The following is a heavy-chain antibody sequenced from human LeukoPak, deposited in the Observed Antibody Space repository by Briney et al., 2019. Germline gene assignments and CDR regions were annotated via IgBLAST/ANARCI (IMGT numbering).Heavy chain of an antibody. Sequence: GGSLRLSCAASGVTFTTAWMSWVRQAPGKGLEWVGRSKSKTDGGTIDYAAPVKGRFTISRDDSKDTVYLQMNSLKIDDTAIYYCTTDFYDFWSGYTDYWGQGTPVTVSS. J-gene: IGHJ4*02. V-gene: IGHV3-15*01. D-gene: IGHD3-3*01. CDR3: TTDFYDFWSGYTDY. CDR1: GVTFTTAW. CDR2: SKSKTDGGTI.